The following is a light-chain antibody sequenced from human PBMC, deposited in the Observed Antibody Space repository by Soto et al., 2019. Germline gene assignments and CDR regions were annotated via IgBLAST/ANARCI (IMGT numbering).Light chain of an antibody. J-gene: IGKJ1*01. CDR1: QSVDIN. CDR3: QQYRSWPRT. CDR2: GAS. V-gene: IGKV3-15*01. Sequence: EIVLTQSPATLSVSLGERVTLSCRASQSVDINLAWYQQKPGQAPRLLIYGASTRATDMSGTFSGRGSGTEFTLTISNVRPEDFAVYYCQQYRSWPRTFGQGTKVEIK.